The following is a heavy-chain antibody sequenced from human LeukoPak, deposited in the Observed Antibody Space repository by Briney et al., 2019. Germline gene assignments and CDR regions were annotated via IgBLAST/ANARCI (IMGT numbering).Heavy chain of an antibody. V-gene: IGHV3-74*01. J-gene: IGHJ4*02. CDR1: GFTFSSYW. Sequence: GGSLRLSCAASGFTFSSYWMHWVGQPPGKGLVWFSRINSDGSSTSYADSVKGRFTISRDNAKNTLYLQMNSLRTEDTALYYCAKDKSVAGDYYFDYWGQGTLVTVSS. CDR2: INSDGSST. CDR3: AKDKSVAGDYYFDY. D-gene: IGHD3-10*01.